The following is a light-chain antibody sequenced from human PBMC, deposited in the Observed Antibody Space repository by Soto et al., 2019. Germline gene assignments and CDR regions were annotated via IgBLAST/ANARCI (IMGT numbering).Light chain of an antibody. V-gene: IGLV2-14*01. CDR1: SSDVGDYNY. CDR3: SSYTSRSTPMV. J-gene: IGLJ1*01. Sequence: QSVLTQPASVSGSPRQSITISCTGTSSDVGDYNYVSWYQQHPGKAPKLMIYEVTNRPSGVSNRFSGSKSGNTASLIISGLQAEDESDYYCSSYTSRSTPMVFGTGTKVTVL. CDR2: EVT.